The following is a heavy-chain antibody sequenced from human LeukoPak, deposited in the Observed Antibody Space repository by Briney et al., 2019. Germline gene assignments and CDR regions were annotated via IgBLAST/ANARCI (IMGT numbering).Heavy chain of an antibody. CDR2: IGAGGSFT. V-gene: IGHV3-23*01. CDR1: GFTFSSYA. D-gene: IGHD5-24*01. J-gene: IGHJ4*02. Sequence: PGGSLRLSCTASGFTFSSYAMNWIRQAPGKGLEWVSGIGAGGSFTYYAYAVKGRFTISIENSKNTLYMQMNSLRADAPAVYYCAKDLGYTTSGYYFDYWGQGTLVAVSS. CDR3: AKDLGYTTSGYYFDY.